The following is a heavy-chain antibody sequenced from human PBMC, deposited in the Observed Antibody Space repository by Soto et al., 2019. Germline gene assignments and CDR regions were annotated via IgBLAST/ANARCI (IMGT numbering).Heavy chain of an antibody. V-gene: IGHV1-18*01. D-gene: IGHD3-22*01. CDR3: AREGYYDSSGYQYGMDV. CDR1: GYTFTNYG. CDR2: IGGYKGNT. Sequence: ASVKVSCKASGYTFTNYGVSWVRQAPGQGLEWMGWIGGYKGNTNYAQKLQGRVTMTTDTSTSTAYMELRSLRSDDTAVYYCAREGYYDSSGYQYGMDVWGQGTTVTV. J-gene: IGHJ6*02.